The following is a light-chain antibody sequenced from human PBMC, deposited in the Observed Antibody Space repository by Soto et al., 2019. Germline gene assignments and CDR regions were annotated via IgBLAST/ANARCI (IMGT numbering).Light chain of an antibody. CDR2: GNN. V-gene: IGLV1-40*01. Sequence: QSVLTQPPSVSGAPGQRVTISCTGSSSNIGAGYDVHWYHQLPGTAPKLLIYGNNNRPSGVPDRFSGSRSGTSASLAITGLQAEDEVDYYCQSYDSSLSVWVFGGGTQLTVL. CDR3: QSYDSSLSVWV. J-gene: IGLJ7*01. CDR1: SSNIGAGYD.